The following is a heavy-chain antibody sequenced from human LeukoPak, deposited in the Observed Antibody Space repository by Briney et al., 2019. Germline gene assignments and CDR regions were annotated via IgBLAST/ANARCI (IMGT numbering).Heavy chain of an antibody. Sequence: GGSQRLSCAASGFTLRSYWMSWVRQAPGKGLEWVANIKQDGSEAYYVDSVKGRFTISRDNAKNSLYLQMNSLRVEDTAVYYCARANGQPRYNLLTGDYTGVDAFDIWGQGTMVTVSS. CDR1: GFTLRSYW. J-gene: IGHJ3*02. CDR3: ARANGQPRYNLLTGDYTGVDAFDI. CDR2: IKQDGSEA. D-gene: IGHD3-9*01. V-gene: IGHV3-7*01.